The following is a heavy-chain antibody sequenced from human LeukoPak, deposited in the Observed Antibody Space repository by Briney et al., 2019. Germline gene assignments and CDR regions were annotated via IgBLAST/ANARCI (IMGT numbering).Heavy chain of an antibody. V-gene: IGHV4-59*01. Sequence: SEALSLTCTVSGGSISSYYWSWIRQPPGKGLEWIGYIYYSGSTNYNPSLKSRVTISVDTSKNQFSLKLSSVTAADTAVYYCARDPYYYGMDVWGQGTTVTVSS. CDR1: GGSISSYY. CDR3: ARDPYYYGMDV. CDR2: IYYSGST. J-gene: IGHJ6*02.